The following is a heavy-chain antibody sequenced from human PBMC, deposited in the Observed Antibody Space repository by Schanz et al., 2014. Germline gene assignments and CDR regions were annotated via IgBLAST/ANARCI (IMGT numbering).Heavy chain of an antibody. Sequence: VQLVESGGGVVQPGRSLRLSCAASGFTFSSYDMHWVRQAPGKGLEWVGRIKSKVDGGTTDNAAPVQGRFTISRDDSKNTLHLQMNSLKTEDTAVYYCSTDLTAVDYDAIGLWGQGTMVTVSS. CDR3: STDLTAVDYDAIGL. D-gene: IGHD4-17*01. J-gene: IGHJ3*01. CDR1: GFTFSSYD. V-gene: IGHV3-15*01. CDR2: IKSKVDGGTT.